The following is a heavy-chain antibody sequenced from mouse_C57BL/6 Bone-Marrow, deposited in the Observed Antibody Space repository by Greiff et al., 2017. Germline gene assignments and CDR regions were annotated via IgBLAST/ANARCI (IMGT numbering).Heavy chain of an antibody. J-gene: IGHJ3*01. CDR3: ARETLVWFAY. CDR1: GYTFTSYW. D-gene: IGHD1-2*01. V-gene: IGHV1-69*01. CDR2: IDPSDSYS. Sequence: VQLQQPGAELVMPGASVKLSCKASGYTFTSYWMHWVKQRPGQGLEWIGEIDPSDSYSNYNHKLEGKSTLTVDKSTSTAYMQLSSLTSEDAAVYYCARETLVWFAYWGQGTLVTVSA.